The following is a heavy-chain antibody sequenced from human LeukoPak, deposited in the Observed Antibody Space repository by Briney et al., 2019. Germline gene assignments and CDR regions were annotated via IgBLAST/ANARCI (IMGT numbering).Heavy chain of an antibody. Sequence: GGSLRLSCAASGFTFSSYEMNWVRQAPGKGLEWVSYISSSGSTIYYADSVKGRFTISRDNSKNTLYLQMNSLRAEDTAVYYCAKDDNYIRFLSWGQGTLVTVSS. V-gene: IGHV3-48*03. J-gene: IGHJ5*02. CDR2: ISSSGSTI. CDR1: GFTFSSYE. CDR3: AKDDNYIRFLS. D-gene: IGHD3-16*01.